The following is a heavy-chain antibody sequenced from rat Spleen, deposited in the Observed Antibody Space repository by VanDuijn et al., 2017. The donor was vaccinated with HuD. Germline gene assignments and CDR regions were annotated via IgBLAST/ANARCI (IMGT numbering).Heavy chain of an antibody. D-gene: IGHD1-9*01. V-gene: IGHV5-25*01. CDR3: AKSPIVGYGYNYWYFDF. CDR1: GFAFSNYY. J-gene: IGHJ1*01. CDR2: ISTGGVNT. Sequence: EVQLVESGGGLVQPGRSMKLSCAVSGFAFSNYYMAWVRQAPTKGLEWVASISTGGVNTYYRDSVKGRFTISRDNAKNTLYLQMDSLRSEDTATYYCAKSPIVGYGYNYWYFDFWGPGTMVTVSS.